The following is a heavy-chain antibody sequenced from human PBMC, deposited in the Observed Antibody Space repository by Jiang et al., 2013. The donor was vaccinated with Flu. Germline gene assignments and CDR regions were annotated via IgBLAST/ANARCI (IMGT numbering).Heavy chain of an antibody. CDR1: GFTFSSYS. V-gene: IGHV3-21*01. D-gene: IGHD2-15*01. Sequence: GGGLVKPGGSLRLSCAASGFTFSSYSMNWVRQAPGKGLEWVSSISSSSSYIYYADSVKGRFTISRDNAKNSLYLQMNSLRAEDTAVYYCASEVVAAIVFDYWGQGTLVTVSS. CDR2: ISSSSSYI. CDR3: ASEVVAAIVFDY. J-gene: IGHJ4*02.